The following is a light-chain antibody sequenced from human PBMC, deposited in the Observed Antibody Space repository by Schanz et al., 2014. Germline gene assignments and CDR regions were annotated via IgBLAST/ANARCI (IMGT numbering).Light chain of an antibody. CDR1: SSDVGGYKY. CDR3: SSYTSSSTVV. V-gene: IGLV2-14*01. J-gene: IGLJ2*01. Sequence: QSALAQPASVSGSPGQSVTISCTGTSSDVGGYKYVSWFQQHPGKAPKLLIYDVSNRPSGVSYRFSASKSGYTASLTISGLQAEDEADYYCSSYTSSSTVVFGGGTKLTVL. CDR2: DVS.